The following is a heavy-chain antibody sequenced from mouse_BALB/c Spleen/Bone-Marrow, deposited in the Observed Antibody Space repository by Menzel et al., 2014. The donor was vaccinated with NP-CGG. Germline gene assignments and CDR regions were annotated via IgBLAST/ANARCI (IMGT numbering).Heavy chain of an antibody. J-gene: IGHJ1*01. CDR3: ARDENYDIYWYFDV. V-gene: IGHV7-3*02. D-gene: IGHD1-1*01. Sequence: EVMLVESGGGLVQPGGSLRLSCATSGFTLTDYYMSWVRQTPGKALEWLGFIRNKANGYTADYSVSVKGRFTISRDNSQNILYLQMNTLRAEDSATYYCARDENYDIYWYFDVWGAGTTVTVSS. CDR1: GFTLTDYY. CDR2: IRNKANGYTA.